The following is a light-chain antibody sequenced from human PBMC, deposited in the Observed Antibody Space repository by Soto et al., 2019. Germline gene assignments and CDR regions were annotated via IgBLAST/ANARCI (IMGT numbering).Light chain of an antibody. CDR1: QSVTSNY. Sequence: EIVLTQSPGTLSLSPGERATLSCRASQSVTSNYLAWYQQKPGQAPRLLIYGASTRAAGVPDRFSGSGSGTDFTLTITRQEPEDFAVYYCQQYGRSPLLYTFGQGTKLGVK. CDR3: QQYGRSPLLYT. J-gene: IGKJ2*01. CDR2: GAS. V-gene: IGKV3-20*01.